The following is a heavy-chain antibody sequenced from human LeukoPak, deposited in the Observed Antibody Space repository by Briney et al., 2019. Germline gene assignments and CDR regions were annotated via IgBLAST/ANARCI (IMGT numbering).Heavy chain of an antibody. CDR3: SKDPPSPGSWSSGDPY. Sequence: GGSLRLSCAASGFPFRSYGLHWVRQAPGKRLEGVAFIRYDGSDKYYAHSVRGRFIISRDDSNNMLFLQMTNLRPADTGIYYSSKDPPSPGSWSSGDPYWGQGAQVTVS. V-gene: IGHV3-30*02. CDR2: IRYDGSDK. J-gene: IGHJ4*02. CDR1: GFPFRSYG. D-gene: IGHD1-26*01.